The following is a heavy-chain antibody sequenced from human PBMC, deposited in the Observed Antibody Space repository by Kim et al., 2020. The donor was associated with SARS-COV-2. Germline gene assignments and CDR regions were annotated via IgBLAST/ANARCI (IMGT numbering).Heavy chain of an antibody. J-gene: IGHJ4*02. CDR2: ISGSGGIT. CDR3: AKEGYSGYGAFDY. V-gene: IGHV3-23*01. Sequence: GGSLRLSCAASGLTFSSYAMSGVRQAPGKALEWGSAISGSGGITYYADSLKGRFTISRDNSKNTLYLQMNSLRAEDTAVYYCAKEGYSGYGAFDYWGQGTLVTVSS. CDR1: GLTFSSYA. D-gene: IGHD5-12*01.